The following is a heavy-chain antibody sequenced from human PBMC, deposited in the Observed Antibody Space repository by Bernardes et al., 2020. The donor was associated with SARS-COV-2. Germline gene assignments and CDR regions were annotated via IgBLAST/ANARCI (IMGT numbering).Heavy chain of an antibody. CDR1: GFTFSSYW. J-gene: IGHJ4*02. V-gene: IGHV3-7*01. CDR2: IKGDGSQR. CDR3: AIPSSGHYSD. Sequence: GGSLRLSCVASGFTFSSYWMSWVRQAPGKGLEWVANIKGDGSQRSSADSVRGRFTISRDNAKNTLYLQVSSLRAEDTAVYYCAIPSSGHYSDWGQGTLVTVSS. D-gene: IGHD3-22*01.